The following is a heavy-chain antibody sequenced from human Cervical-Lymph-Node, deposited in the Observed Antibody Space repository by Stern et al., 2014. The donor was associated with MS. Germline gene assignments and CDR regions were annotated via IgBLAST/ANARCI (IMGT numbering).Heavy chain of an antibody. V-gene: IGHV3-33*01. D-gene: IGHD6-13*01. Sequence: VQLVESGGGVVQPGRSLRLSCAASGFSFSHYAMHWVRQAPGKGLEWVALIWYDGSNPYYADSVTGRFTISRDNCKNTLYLQMNSLRAEDTAVYYCASAYSSSHYYFDYWGQGTLVTVSS. J-gene: IGHJ4*02. CDR1: GFSFSHYA. CDR3: ASAYSSSHYYFDY. CDR2: IWYDGSNP.